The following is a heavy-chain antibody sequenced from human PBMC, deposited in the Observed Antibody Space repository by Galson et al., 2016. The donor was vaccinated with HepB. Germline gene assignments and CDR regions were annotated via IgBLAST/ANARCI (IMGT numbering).Heavy chain of an antibody. D-gene: IGHD6-13*01. CDR3: AAAAAANDIDD. CDR1: GFAISNNH. J-gene: IGHJ4*02. Sequence: SLRLSCAASGFAISNNHMSWVRQSPGKGLDSVSIIYFDVRTFHADSVKGLFTISRDISKTTVYLQMSSLIAEDTAVYYCAAAAAANDIDDCGQGTQVTVSS. CDR2: IYFDVRT. V-gene: IGHV3-53*01.